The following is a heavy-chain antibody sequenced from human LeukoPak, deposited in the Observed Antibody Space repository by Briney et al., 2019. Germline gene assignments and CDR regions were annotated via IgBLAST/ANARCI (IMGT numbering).Heavy chain of an antibody. V-gene: IGHV3-33*06. CDR1: GFTFSSYG. CDR3: AKDLSITMIVVALDY. Sequence: GGSLRLSCAAPGFTFSSYGMHWVRQAPGKGLEWVAVIWYDGSNKYYADSVKGRFTISRDNSKNTLYLQMNSLRAEDTAVYYCAKDLSITMIVVALDYWGQGTLVTVSS. D-gene: IGHD3-22*01. CDR2: IWYDGSNK. J-gene: IGHJ4*02.